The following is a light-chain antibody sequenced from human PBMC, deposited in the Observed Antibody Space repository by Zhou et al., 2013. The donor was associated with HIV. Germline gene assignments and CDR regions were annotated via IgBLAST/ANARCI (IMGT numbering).Light chain of an antibody. V-gene: IGKV1-39*01. Sequence: DIQLTQSPSFLSASVGDRVTITCRASQDIISYLAWYQQKPGKAPKLLIYAASSLQSGVPSRFSGSGSGTDFTLTISSLQPEDFATYYCQQSYSTPLFTFGQGTKLEIK. J-gene: IGKJ2*01. CDR1: QDIISY. CDR2: AAS. CDR3: QQSYSTPLFT.